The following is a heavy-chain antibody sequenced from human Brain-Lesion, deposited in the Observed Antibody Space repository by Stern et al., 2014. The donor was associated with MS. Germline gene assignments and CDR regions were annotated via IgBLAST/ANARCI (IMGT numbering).Heavy chain of an antibody. CDR3: ARMRYSGDYFIDY. CDR2: VDWDDEK. CDR1: GFSLSTPGVG. J-gene: IGHJ4*02. V-gene: IGHV2-70*01. Sequence: ESGPALVKPTQSLTLTCTFSGFSLSTPGVGVTWIRQPPGTALEWLALVDWDDEKYYSTSLKTRLSIFKDTSKNQVVLTMTNMDPVDTATYYCARMRYSGDYFIDYWGQGTLVTVSS. D-gene: IGHD5-12*01.